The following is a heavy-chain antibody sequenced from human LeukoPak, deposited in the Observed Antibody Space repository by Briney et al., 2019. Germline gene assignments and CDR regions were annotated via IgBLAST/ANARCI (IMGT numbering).Heavy chain of an antibody. V-gene: IGHV1-2*02. CDR3: ARSSLKVGATIDY. CDR1: GYAFTGYY. CDR2: INPNSGAT. Sequence: ASVKVSCKASGYAFTGYYVHWVRQAPGLGLEWMGCINPNSGATNYAQKFQGRVTMTRDTSITTAYMEVTRLRSDDTAVYYCARSSLKVGATIDYWGQGTLVTVSS. D-gene: IGHD1-26*01. J-gene: IGHJ4*02.